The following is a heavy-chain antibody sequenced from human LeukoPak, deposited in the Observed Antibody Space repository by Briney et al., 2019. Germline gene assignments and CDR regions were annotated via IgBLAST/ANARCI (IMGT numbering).Heavy chain of an antibody. V-gene: IGHV3-30-3*01. J-gene: IGHJ4*02. D-gene: IGHD3-22*01. Sequence: GGSLRLSCAASGFTFSSYAMHWVRQAPGKGLEWVAVISYDGSNKYYADSVKGRFTVSRDNSKNTLYLQMNSLRAEDTAVYYCAKDSDDSSGFDYWGQGTLVTVSS. CDR1: GFTFSSYA. CDR2: ISYDGSNK. CDR3: AKDSDDSSGFDY.